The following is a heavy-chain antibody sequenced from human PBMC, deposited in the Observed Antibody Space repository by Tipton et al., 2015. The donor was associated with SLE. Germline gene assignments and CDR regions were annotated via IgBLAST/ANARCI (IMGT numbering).Heavy chain of an antibody. Sequence: QLVQSGGGVVQPGGSLRLSCAASGFTFSSYGMHWVRQSPEKGLEWVSSISGSDGSTYYADSVKGRFTISRDNSKNTLYLQMNSLRAEDTAVYYCARRNSESGAFDMWGQGTLVTVSS. CDR1: GFTFSSYG. J-gene: IGHJ3*02. V-gene: IGHV3-23*04. CDR3: ARRNSESGAFDM. CDR2: ISGSDGST. D-gene: IGHD3-10*01.